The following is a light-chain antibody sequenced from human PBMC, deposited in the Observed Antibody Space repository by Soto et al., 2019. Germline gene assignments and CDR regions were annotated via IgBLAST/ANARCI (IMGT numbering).Light chain of an antibody. V-gene: IGKV3-15*01. Sequence: EIVMTQSPATLSVSPGERATLSCRASQSVSSNLAWYQQKPGQAPRLLIYGASTWATGIPARFSGSGSGTEFTLTISSQQSEDFAVYYCQQYNNWPPWTFGQGTKVDIK. CDR2: GAS. CDR3: QQYNNWPPWT. CDR1: QSVSSN. J-gene: IGKJ1*01.